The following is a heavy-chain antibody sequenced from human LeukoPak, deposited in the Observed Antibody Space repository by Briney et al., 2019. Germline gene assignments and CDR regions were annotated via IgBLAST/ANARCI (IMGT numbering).Heavy chain of an antibody. J-gene: IGHJ4*02. CDR1: GFTFSSYA. D-gene: IGHD6-13*01. CDR3: AKGLGRYSSSWDY. CDR2: ISWNSGSI. Sequence: PGGSLRLSCAASGFTFSSYAMSWVRQAPGKGLEWVSGISWNSGSIGYADSVKGRFTISRDNAKNSLYLQMNSLRAEDTALYYCAKGLGRYSSSWDYWGQGTLVTVSS. V-gene: IGHV3-9*01.